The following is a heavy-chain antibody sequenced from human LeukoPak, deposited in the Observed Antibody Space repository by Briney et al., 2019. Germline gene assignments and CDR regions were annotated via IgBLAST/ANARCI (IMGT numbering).Heavy chain of an antibody. CDR3: ARLFGGVTTFDY. CDR1: GFTFGTYW. CDR2: VHPDGYVK. J-gene: IGHJ4*02. D-gene: IGHD4-17*01. Sequence: GGSLRLSCAGSGFTFGTYWMSWVRQGPGKGLEWVASVHPDGYVKKYVDSVNGRFTISRDNAKNSLFLQMNSLKAEDTAVYYCARLFGGVTTFDYWGQGTPVSVSP. V-gene: IGHV3-7*01.